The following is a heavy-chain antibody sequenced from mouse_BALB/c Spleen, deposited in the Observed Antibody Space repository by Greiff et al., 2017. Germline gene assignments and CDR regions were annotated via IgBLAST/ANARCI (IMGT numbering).Heavy chain of an antibody. V-gene: IGHV1S29*02. CDR2: IYPYNGGT. J-gene: IGHJ3*01. D-gene: IGHD2-4*01. CDR1: GYTFTDYN. Sequence: EVQLQQSGPELVKPGASVKISCKASGYTFTDYNMHWVKQSHGKSLEWIGYIYPYNGGTGYNQKFKSKATLTVDNSSSTAYMELRSLTSEDSAVYYCARSNYDEGFAYWGQGTLVTVSA. CDR3: ARSNYDEGFAY.